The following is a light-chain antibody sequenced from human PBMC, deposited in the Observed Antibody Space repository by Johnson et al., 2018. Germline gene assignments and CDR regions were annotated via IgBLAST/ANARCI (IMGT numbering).Light chain of an antibody. CDR1: SSNIGNNY. CDR2: ENN. CDR3: GTWDSSLSAGNV. V-gene: IGLV1-51*02. Sequence: QSVLTQPPSVSAAPGQEVTISCSGSSSNIGNNYVSWYQQLPGTAPKLLIYENNKRPSGIPDRFSGSTSGTSATLGITGLPTGDEADYYCGTWDSSLSAGNVFGTGTKVTVL. J-gene: IGLJ1*01.